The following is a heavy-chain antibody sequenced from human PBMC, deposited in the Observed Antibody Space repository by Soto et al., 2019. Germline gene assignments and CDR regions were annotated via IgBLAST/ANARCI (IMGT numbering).Heavy chain of an antibody. J-gene: IGHJ6*02. D-gene: IGHD3-10*01. CDR1: GFTFDEFG. CDR3: AKDLSRLLWFGELLSLDYYYYYGMDV. V-gene: IGHV3-20*04. CDR2: FNWNGNYI. Sequence: GGSLRLSCAASGFTFDEFGMSWVRQVPGKGPEWVSSFNWNGNYIHYADSVRGRFTISRDNSKNTLYLQMNNLRAEDTAVYYCAKDLSRLLWFGELLSLDYYYYYGMDVWGQGTSVTVSS.